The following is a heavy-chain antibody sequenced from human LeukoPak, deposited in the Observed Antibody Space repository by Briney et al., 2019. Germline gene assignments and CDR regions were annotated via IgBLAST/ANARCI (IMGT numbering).Heavy chain of an antibody. D-gene: IGHD3-22*01. V-gene: IGHV3-49*04. Sequence: GGSLRLSCTASGFPFGDYAMSWVRQAPGKGLEWIGFIRSKAYGGATQYAASVKGRFTISRDDSKYIAYLQMNSLKTEDTAVYFCTREYYYDTSGYRYWGQGTLVTVSS. J-gene: IGHJ4*02. CDR1: GFPFGDYA. CDR3: TREYYYDTSGYRY. CDR2: IRSKAYGGAT.